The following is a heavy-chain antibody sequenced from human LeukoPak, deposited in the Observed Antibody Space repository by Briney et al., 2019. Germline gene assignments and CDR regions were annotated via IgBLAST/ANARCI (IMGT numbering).Heavy chain of an antibody. Sequence: GGSLRLSCAASGFTFSSYAMHWVRQAPGKGLEWVSGISWNSGSIGYADSVKGRFTISRDNAKNSLYLQMNSLRAEDTALYYCAKGSGGDFYWGQGTLVTVSS. D-gene: IGHD2-21*02. V-gene: IGHV3-9*01. J-gene: IGHJ4*02. CDR1: GFTFSSYA. CDR2: ISWNSGSI. CDR3: AKGSGGDFY.